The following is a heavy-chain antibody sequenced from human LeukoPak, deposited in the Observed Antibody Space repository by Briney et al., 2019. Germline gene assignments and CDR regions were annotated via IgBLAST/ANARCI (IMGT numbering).Heavy chain of an antibody. V-gene: IGHV1-18*01. CDR2: ISTYNRNT. D-gene: IGHD5-18*01. CDR3: SRADTSMITPQNAFDL. Sequence: ASVKVSCKASGYSFTNYGISWVRQAPGQGLAWMGWISTYNRNTKYAEKFQGRVTMTTDTSTSTAYMDLRSLRSDDTATYYCSRADTSMITPQNAFDLWGQGTVVTVSS. CDR1: GYSFTNYG. J-gene: IGHJ3*01.